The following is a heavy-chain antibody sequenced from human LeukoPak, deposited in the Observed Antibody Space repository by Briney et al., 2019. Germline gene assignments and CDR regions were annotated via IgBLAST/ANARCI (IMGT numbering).Heavy chain of an antibody. D-gene: IGHD6-13*01. CDR2: INLNGGST. CDR1: GFTFDDYD. J-gene: IGHJ6*03. Sequence: GGPQRLSCAASGFTFDDYDMSWVRQAPGKGLEWVSGINLNGGSTGYADSVKGRFTISRDNAKISMYLQMNSLRAEDTALYYCARDSKQYSSNDYMDVWGKGTTVTVSS. CDR3: ARDSKQYSSNDYMDV. V-gene: IGHV3-20*04.